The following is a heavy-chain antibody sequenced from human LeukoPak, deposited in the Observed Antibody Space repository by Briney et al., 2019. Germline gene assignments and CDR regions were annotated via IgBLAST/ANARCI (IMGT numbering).Heavy chain of an antibody. D-gene: IGHD7-27*01. J-gene: IGHJ6*03. V-gene: IGHV3-74*01. CDR3: AKVRPGYYYMDV. Sequence: PGGSLRLSCAASGFTFSCYWRHWVRQDPGKRLVWVSRINIDGGGTSYADSVKGRFTISRDNAKNTLYLQMNSLRAEDTAVYYCAKVRPGYYYMDVWGKGTTVTVSS. CDR2: INIDGGGT. CDR1: GFTFSCYW.